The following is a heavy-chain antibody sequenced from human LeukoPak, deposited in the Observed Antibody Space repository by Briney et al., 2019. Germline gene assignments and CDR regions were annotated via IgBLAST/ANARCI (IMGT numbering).Heavy chain of an antibody. CDR1: GGSISIGGYS. Sequence: PSQTLSLTCAVCGGSISIGGYSWSWIRQPPGKGLEWIGYIYHSGSTYYNPSLKSRVTISVDRSKNQFSLKLSSVTAADTAVYYCARDLRDDDAFDIWGQGTMVTVSS. CDR2: IYHSGST. J-gene: IGHJ3*02. D-gene: IGHD5-24*01. V-gene: IGHV4-30-2*01. CDR3: ARDLRDDDAFDI.